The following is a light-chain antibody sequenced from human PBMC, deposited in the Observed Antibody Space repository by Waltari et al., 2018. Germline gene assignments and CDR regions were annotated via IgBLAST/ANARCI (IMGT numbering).Light chain of an antibody. CDR3: QQANSFPLT. CDR2: VAS. V-gene: IGKV1-12*01. CDR1: QDIRTS. Sequence: DIQMTQSPSSVSASIGDRVTITCRASQDIRTSLAWYQQKPGKAPKLLIFVASSLQSGVPPRFSGSGSGTDFTLTINSLQPEDFASYYCQQANSFPLTFGQGTRLEMK. J-gene: IGKJ5*01.